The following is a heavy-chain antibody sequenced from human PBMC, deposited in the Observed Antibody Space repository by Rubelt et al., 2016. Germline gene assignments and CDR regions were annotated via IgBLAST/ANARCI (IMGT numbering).Heavy chain of an antibody. Sequence: QVQLQESGPGLVKPSETLSLTCTVSGGSINSYYWSWIRQPPGKGLAWIGDIHYSGRTNYSPSLKSRVTISGDTSKNRFSQKLASVTAADTAVYYCVRANYFDYWGQGTLVTVSS. V-gene: IGHV4-59*01. J-gene: IGHJ4*02. CDR3: VRANYFDY. CDR1: GGSINSYY. CDR2: IHYSGRT.